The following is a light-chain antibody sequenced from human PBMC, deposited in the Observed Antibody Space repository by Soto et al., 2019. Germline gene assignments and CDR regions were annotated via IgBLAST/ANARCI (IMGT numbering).Light chain of an antibody. CDR3: MQALQTPLT. CDR2: LGS. J-gene: IGKJ4*01. Sequence: DLVMTQSPLSLPVTPGEPASISCRSSQSLLHSNGYNYLDWYLQKPGQSPQLLIYLGSNRASGVPDRFSGSGSGTDFTLKISRVEAEYVGVYYCMQALQTPLTFGGGTKVEIK. V-gene: IGKV2-28*01. CDR1: QSLLHSNGYNY.